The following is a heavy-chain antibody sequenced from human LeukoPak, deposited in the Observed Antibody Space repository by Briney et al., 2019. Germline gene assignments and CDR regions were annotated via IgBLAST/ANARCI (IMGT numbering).Heavy chain of an antibody. CDR3: ARGLGYSSGSSFYYYYYMDV. J-gene: IGHJ6*03. Sequence: SETLSLTCTVSGGSISSYYWSWIRQPPGKGLEWIGYIYYSGSTNYNPSLKSRVTMSVDTSKNQFSLKLSSVTAADTAVYYCARGLGYSSGSSFYYYYYMDVWGKGTTVTVSS. CDR2: IYYSGST. CDR1: GGSISSYY. V-gene: IGHV4-59*12. D-gene: IGHD6-19*01.